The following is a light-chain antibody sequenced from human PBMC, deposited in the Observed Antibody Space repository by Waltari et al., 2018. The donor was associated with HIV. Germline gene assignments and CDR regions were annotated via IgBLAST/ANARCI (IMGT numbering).Light chain of an antibody. J-gene: IGLJ1*01. CDR2: EVS. V-gene: IGLV2-14*01. Sequence: QSALTQPASVSGSPGQSITISCTGTSSDVGGYNYVSWYQQHPGKAPKLMIYEVSNRPSGGSNRFSGSKSGNTASLTISGLQAEDEADYYCSSYTSSTLWVFGTGTKVTVL. CDR3: SSYTSSTLWV. CDR1: SSDVGGYNY.